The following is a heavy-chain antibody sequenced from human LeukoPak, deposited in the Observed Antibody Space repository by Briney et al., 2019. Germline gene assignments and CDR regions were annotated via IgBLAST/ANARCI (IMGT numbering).Heavy chain of an antibody. V-gene: IGHV1-69*13. J-gene: IGHJ4*02. CDR2: IIPIFGTA. D-gene: IGHD3-22*01. CDR3: ASHTHYYYDSSGYYQLGY. CDR1: GGTFSSYA. Sequence: SVKVSCKASGGTFSSYAISWVRQAPGQGLEWMGGIIPIFGTANYAQKFQGRVTITADESTSTAYMELSSLRSEDTAVYYCASHTHYYYDSSGYYQLGYWGQGTLVTVSS.